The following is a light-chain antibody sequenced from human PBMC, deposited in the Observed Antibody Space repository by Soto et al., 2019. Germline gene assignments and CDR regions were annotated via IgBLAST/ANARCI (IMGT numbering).Light chain of an antibody. CDR1: SPNIGSNT. V-gene: IGLV1-44*01. CDR2: SHN. CDR3: AAWDDSLNGLYV. Sequence: QSALAQPPPAAATPGQTVTISCFGSSPNIGSNTVNWYQQLPGTAPKLLIYSHNQRPSGVPDRFSGSKSGTSASLAISGLQSEDEADYYCAAWDDSLNGLYVFGTGTKVTVL. J-gene: IGLJ1*01.